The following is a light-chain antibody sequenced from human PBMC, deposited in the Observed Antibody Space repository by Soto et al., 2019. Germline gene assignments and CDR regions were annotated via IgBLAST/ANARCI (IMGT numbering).Light chain of an antibody. CDR1: SSDVGGYNY. CDR3: SSFTSTSAYV. V-gene: IGLV2-14*01. CDR2: EVS. J-gene: IGLJ1*01. Sequence: QSALTQPASVSGSPGQSITISCTGTSSDVGGYNYVSWYQQHPGKAPKLMIYEVSNRPSGVSNRFSGSKSGNTASLTISGLQDDDEDYYYCSSFTSTSAYVFGTGTKLTVL.